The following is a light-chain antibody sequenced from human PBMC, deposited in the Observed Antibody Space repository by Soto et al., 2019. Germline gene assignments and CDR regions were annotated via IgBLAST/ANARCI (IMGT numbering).Light chain of an antibody. J-gene: IGKJ4*01. V-gene: IGKV1-5*01. CDR1: ENIFTY. Sequence: DIQMIQSPAPLSASVGDRITITCRASENIFTYVAWYQQTSGSAPNLLIYAASDLESGLPSRFSCSGSWTEFSLTIDNLQPNDSATYYCQHYNTRSIAFGGGTKVDVK. CDR2: AAS. CDR3: QHYNTRSIA.